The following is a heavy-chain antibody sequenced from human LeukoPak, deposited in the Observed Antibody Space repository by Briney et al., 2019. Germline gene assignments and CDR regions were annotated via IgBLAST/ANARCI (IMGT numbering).Heavy chain of an antibody. CDR2: IRSKTDGGTT. Sequence: GGSLRLSCAASGFTFSNAWMSWVRQAPGKGLEWVGRIRSKTDGGTTDYAAPVKGRFTISRDDSNNTLYLEINSLKTEDTAVYYCTRYASGWYWGQGTLVTVSS. CDR3: TRYASGWY. D-gene: IGHD6-19*01. J-gene: IGHJ4*02. CDR1: GFTFSNAW. V-gene: IGHV3-15*01.